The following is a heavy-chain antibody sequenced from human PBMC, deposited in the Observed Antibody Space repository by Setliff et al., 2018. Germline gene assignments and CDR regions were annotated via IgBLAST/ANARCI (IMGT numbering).Heavy chain of an antibody. Sequence: SGPTLVNPTQTLTLTCTFSGFSLTTTGVAVGWIRQPPGKALEWLALIYWDDDKRYSPSLKSRLTIVKDTSKNQVVLTMTNTDPVDTATYYCAHRPKMGSDGFYSAFDMWGQGTMVTVSS. J-gene: IGHJ3*02. CDR3: AHRPKMGSDGFYSAFDM. V-gene: IGHV2-5*02. CDR2: IYWDDDK. D-gene: IGHD2-15*01. CDR1: GFSLTTTGVA.